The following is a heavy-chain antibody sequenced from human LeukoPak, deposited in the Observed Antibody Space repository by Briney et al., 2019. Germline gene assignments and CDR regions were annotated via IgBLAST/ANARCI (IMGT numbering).Heavy chain of an antibody. V-gene: IGHV3-33*01. D-gene: IGHD1-1*01. Sequence: GGSLRLSCAASGFTFSSYGMHWVRQAPGKGLEWVAVIWYDGSNKYYADSVKGRFTISRDNSKNTLYLQMNSLRVEDTAVYYCAREYRGWYFDHWGQGTLVTVSS. CDR1: GFTFSSYG. J-gene: IGHJ4*02. CDR3: AREYRGWYFDH. CDR2: IWYDGSNK.